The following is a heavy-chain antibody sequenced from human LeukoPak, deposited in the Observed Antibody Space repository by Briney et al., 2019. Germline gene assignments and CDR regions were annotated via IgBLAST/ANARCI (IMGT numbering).Heavy chain of an antibody. J-gene: IGHJ5*02. D-gene: IGHD2-2*01. CDR1: GGSISGYY. V-gene: IGHV4-4*07. CDR2: VYASGST. Sequence: TSETLSLTCTVSGGSISGYYWSWIRHPPGKGLEWIGRVYASGSTHYNPSVKSRVTMSVDASRNQFSLKLSSVTAADTAVYFCARDIGYCTSANCYGRFNWFDPWGQGTLVTVSS. CDR3: ARDIGYCTSANCYGRFNWFDP.